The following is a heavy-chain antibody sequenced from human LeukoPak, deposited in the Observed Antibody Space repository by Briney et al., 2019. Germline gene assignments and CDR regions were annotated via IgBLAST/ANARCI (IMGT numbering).Heavy chain of an antibody. CDR1: GGSISSYY. CDR2: IYYSGST. D-gene: IGHD3-10*01. V-gene: IGHV4-59*08. Sequence: SETLSLTCTVSGGSISSYYWSWIRQPPGKGLEWIGYIYYSGSTNYNPSLKSRVTISVDTSKNQFSLKLSSVTAADTAVYYCSRHSYGSGSYYGFDPWGQGTLVTFSS. J-gene: IGHJ5*02. CDR3: SRHSYGSGSYYGFDP.